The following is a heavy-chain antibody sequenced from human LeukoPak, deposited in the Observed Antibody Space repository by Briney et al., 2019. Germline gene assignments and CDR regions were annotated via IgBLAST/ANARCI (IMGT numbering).Heavy chain of an antibody. J-gene: IGHJ4*02. Sequence: NPSETLSLTCSVSGGSISSYFWSWIRQHPGKGLEWIGYIYYSGSTYYNPSLKSRVSISVDASKNQFSLKLSSVTAADTAVYYCARSDTTLYDYWGQGTLVTVSS. CDR2: IYYSGST. CDR1: GGSISSYF. D-gene: IGHD1-1*01. CDR3: ARSDTTLYDY. V-gene: IGHV4-59*06.